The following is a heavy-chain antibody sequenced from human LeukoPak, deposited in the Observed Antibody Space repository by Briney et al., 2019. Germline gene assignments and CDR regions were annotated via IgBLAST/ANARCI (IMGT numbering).Heavy chain of an antibody. CDR1: GFTFSVYY. D-gene: IGHD1-1*01. CDR3: ARGRTGTPFDY. J-gene: IGHJ4*02. Sequence: PGGSLRLSCAASGFTFSVYYMSWIRQAPGQGLEWVSYISSSSSYTNYADSVKGRFTISRDNAKNSLYLQMNSLRAEDTAVYYCARGRTGTPFDYWGQGTLVTVSS. CDR2: ISSSSSYT. V-gene: IGHV3-11*06.